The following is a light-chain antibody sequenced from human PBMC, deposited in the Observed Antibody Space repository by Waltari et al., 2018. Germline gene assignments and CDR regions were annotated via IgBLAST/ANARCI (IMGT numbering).Light chain of an antibody. Sequence: QSALTQPASVSGSPGQSITISCTGTSSDVGSYNLVSWYQQHPGKAPKLMIYEVSKRPSGVSKRFSGAKSCNTASLTIAGLQAEDEADYYCCSYAGSSTLAVFGGGTKLTVL. J-gene: IGLJ2*01. CDR1: SSDVGSYNL. CDR3: CSYAGSSTLAV. V-gene: IGLV2-23*02. CDR2: EVS.